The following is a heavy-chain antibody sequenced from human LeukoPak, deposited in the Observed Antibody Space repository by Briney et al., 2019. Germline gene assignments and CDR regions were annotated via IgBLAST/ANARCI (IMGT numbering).Heavy chain of an antibody. J-gene: IGHJ4*02. V-gene: IGHV4-34*01. CDR1: GFTFDDYA. D-gene: IGHD3-22*01. CDR3: ARQGRWLLLRAVDY. Sequence: GSLRLSCAASGFTFDDYAMSWIRQPPGKGLEWIGEINHSGSTNYNPSLKSRVTISVDTSKNQFSLKLSSVTAADTAVYYCARQGRWLLLRAVDYWGQGTLVTVSS. CDR2: INHSGST.